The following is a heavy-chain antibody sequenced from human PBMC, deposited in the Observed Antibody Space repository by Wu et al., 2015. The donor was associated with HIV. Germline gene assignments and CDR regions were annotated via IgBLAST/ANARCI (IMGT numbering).Heavy chain of an antibody. J-gene: IGHJ4*02. V-gene: IGHV1-69*05. D-gene: IGHD5-12*01. Sequence: QVQLVQSGAEVKKPGSSVKVSCKASGGTFRSYTITWLRQAPGQGLEWMGNIITFFGTPNYAQKFQGRLTISRDESTSTAYMELSSLRSEDTAVYYCARESPAGLDGYDFGYDYWGQGTLVTVSS. CDR2: IITFFGTP. CDR3: ARESPAGLDGYDFGYDY. CDR1: GGTFRSYT.